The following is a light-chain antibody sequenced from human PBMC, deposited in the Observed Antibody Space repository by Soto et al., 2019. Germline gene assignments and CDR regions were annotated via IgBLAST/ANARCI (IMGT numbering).Light chain of an antibody. Sequence: EIVRTQSPVTLSVSPGERATLSCRASQTTRSDLAWYQQKPGQAPRLLIYGASSRATGIPDRFSGSGSETDFTLTISRLEPEDFAVYYCQQYSSSPPITFGQGTRLE. CDR3: QQYSSSPPIT. CDR2: GAS. CDR1: QTTRSD. V-gene: IGKV3-20*01. J-gene: IGKJ5*01.